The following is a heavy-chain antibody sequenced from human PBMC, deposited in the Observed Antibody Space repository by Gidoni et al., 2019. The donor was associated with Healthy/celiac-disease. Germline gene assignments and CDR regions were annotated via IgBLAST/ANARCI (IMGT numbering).Heavy chain of an antibody. CDR1: GFTFRSYA. J-gene: IGHJ3*02. Sequence: EVQLLASGGGLVQPGGSLRLSCAASGFTFRSYAMGWVRQAPGKGLEWVSAISGSGGSTYYADSVKGRFTISRDNSKNTLYLQMNSMRAEDTAVYYCAKDDYYDSSGVDAFDIWGQGTMVTVSS. CDR3: AKDDYYDSSGVDAFDI. D-gene: IGHD3-22*01. CDR2: ISGSGGST. V-gene: IGHV3-23*01.